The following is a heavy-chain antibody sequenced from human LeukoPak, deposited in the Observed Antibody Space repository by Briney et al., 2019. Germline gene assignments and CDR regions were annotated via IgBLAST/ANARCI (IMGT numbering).Heavy chain of an antibody. CDR1: GFSLSTSGVG. CDR3: AHTVMRSWYSDWFDP. D-gene: IGHD6-13*01. Sequence: SGPTLVKPTQTLTLTCTFSGFSLSTSGVGVGWIRQPPGKALGWLALIYWNDDKRYSPSLKSRLTITKDTSKNQVVLTMTNMDPVDTATYYCAHTVMRSWYSDWFDPWGQGTLVTVSS. CDR2: IYWNDDK. J-gene: IGHJ5*02. V-gene: IGHV2-5*01.